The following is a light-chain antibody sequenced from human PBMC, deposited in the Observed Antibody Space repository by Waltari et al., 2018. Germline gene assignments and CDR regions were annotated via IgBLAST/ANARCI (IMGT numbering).Light chain of an antibody. CDR3: QSYDSSLSGYV. J-gene: IGLJ1*01. CDR1: SSNIGAGYD. V-gene: IGLV1-40*01. Sequence: QSLLTQPHSVSGAPGQRITISCSGSSSNIGAGYDVHWYQQFPGTAPKLLIYGDKNRPSGVPDRFSGSKSGTSASLAITGLQAEDEADYYCQSYDSSLSGYVFGTGTRVIVL. CDR2: GDK.